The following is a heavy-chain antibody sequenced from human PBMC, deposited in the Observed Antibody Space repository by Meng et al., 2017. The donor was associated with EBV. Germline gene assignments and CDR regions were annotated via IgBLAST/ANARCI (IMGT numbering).Heavy chain of an antibody. J-gene: IGHJ5*02. CDR2: INSGNGNT. D-gene: IGHD2-15*01. V-gene: IGHV1-3*01. CDR3: ARRGGVADWFDP. Sequence: QVQVVPAGAEVKKPGASVKVSCKASGYTFTSYAMHWVRQAPGQRLEWIGWINSGNGNTKYSQKFQGRVTITRDTSASTAYMELSSLRSEVTAVYYCARRGGVADWFDPWGQGTLVTVSS. CDR1: GYTFTSYA.